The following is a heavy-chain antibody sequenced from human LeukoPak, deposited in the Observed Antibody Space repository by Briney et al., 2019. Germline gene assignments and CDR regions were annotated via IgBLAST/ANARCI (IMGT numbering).Heavy chain of an antibody. CDR3: ARGGDSSGDNGMDV. CDR2: INSDGSST. V-gene: IGHV3-74*01. J-gene: IGHJ6*02. D-gene: IGHD3-22*01. CDR1: GFTFSSYW. Sequence: GGSLRLSCAASGFTFSSYWMHWVRQAPGKGLVWVSRINSDGSSTSYVDSVKGRFTISRDDAKNTLYLQMNSLRAEDTAAYYCARGGDSSGDNGMDVWAKGPRSPSP.